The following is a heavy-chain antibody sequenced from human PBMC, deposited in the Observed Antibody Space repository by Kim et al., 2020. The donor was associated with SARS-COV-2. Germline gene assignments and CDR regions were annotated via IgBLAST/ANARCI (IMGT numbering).Heavy chain of an antibody. D-gene: IGHD3-3*02. Sequence: NYAQTFQGRVTITADESTGTAYMELSSIRSEDTAVYYCAEMARIFRAFDIWGQGTMVTVSS. J-gene: IGHJ3*02. V-gene: IGHV1-69*01. CDR3: AEMARIFRAFDI.